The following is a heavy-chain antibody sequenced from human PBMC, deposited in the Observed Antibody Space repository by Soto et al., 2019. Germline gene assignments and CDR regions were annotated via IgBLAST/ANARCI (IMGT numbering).Heavy chain of an antibody. J-gene: IGHJ4*02. CDR3: AYGDSRGPLDC. Sequence: PSETLSLTCIVSGGSVSSYFWSWIRQTPGKGLEXIGXVXNXEXXXXXXSLKSRVTISVDTSRNQFSMKLNSVTDADTAVYYCAYGDSRGPLDCWGQGTLVTV. CDR1: GGSVSSYF. D-gene: IGHD4-17*01. V-gene: IGHV4-59*02. CDR2: VXNXEXX.